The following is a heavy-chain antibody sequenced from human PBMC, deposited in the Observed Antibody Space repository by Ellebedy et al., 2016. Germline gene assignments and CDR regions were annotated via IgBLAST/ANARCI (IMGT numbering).Heavy chain of an antibody. V-gene: IGHV3-21*01. J-gene: IGHJ6*02. D-gene: IGHD6-19*01. CDR2: ISTSSSYM. CDR1: GFTFSSYS. Sequence: GESLKISXAASGFTFSSYSMNWVRQAPGKGLEWVSSISTSSSYMYYADSVKGRFTISRDNAKNSLYLQMNSLRAEDTAVYYCARPTAIAVAGLTSYYYYGMDVWGQGTTVTVSS. CDR3: ARPTAIAVAGLTSYYYYGMDV.